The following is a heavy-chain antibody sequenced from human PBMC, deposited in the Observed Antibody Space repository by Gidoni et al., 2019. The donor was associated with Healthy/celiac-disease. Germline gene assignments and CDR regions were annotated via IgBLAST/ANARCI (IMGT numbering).Heavy chain of an antibody. V-gene: IGHV3-23*01. CDR1: GLTFSSYA. CDR2: ISGRGGST. CDR3: AKRAHSYGYDWYDY. J-gene: IGHJ4*02. Sequence: AQLLESGGGSVQPGGSLSLSCAASGLTFSSYAMSWVRQAPGKGLEVVSAISGRGGSTYYEDSVKSRFTNSKNNSKNPLYLQMDGLRAEDTAVYYCAKRAHSYGYDWYDYWGQGTLVTVSS. D-gene: IGHD5-18*01.